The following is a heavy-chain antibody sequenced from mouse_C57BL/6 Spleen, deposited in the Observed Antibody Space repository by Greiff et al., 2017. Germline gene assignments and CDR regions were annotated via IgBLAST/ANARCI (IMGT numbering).Heavy chain of an antibody. D-gene: IGHD2-3*01. Sequence: VQLKESGAELARPGASVKMSCKASGYTFTSYTMHWVKQRPGQGLEWIGYINPSSGYTKYNQKFKDKATLTADKSSSTAYMQLSSLTSEDSAVYYCARSDCYSLYYYAMDYWGQGTSVTVSS. CDR1: GYTFTSYT. CDR2: INPSSGYT. J-gene: IGHJ4*01. CDR3: ARSDCYSLYYYAMDY. V-gene: IGHV1-4*01.